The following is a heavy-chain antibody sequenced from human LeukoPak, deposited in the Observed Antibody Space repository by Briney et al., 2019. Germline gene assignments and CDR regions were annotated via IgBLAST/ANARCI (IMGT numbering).Heavy chain of an antibody. J-gene: IGHJ6*03. V-gene: IGHV6-1*01. D-gene: IGHD6-13*01. CDR3: ARTGRQQLVRDVYYYYYMDV. Sequence: KLSQTLSLTCAISGDSVSSNSAAWNWIRQSPSRGLEWLGRTYHRSKWYNDYAVSVKSRITINPDTSKNQFSLQLNSVTPEDTAVYYCARTGRQQLVRDVYYYYYMDVWGKGTTVTVSS. CDR1: GDSVSSNSAA. CDR2: TYHRSKWYN.